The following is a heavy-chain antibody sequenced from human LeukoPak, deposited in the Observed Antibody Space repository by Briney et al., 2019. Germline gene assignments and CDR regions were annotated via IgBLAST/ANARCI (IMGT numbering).Heavy chain of an antibody. J-gene: IGHJ5*02. CDR2: ISNSGSP. Sequence: PAETLSLTCTVSGGSISNYYWSWIRQPPGKRLEWIGYISNSGSPYYNPSLKSRVTISVDTSKNQFSLKLSSVTAADTAVYYCARVVSAYYYGSGSYSLFRFDPWGQGTLVTVSS. D-gene: IGHD3-10*01. CDR1: GGSISNYY. CDR3: ARVVSAYYYGSGSYSLFRFDP. V-gene: IGHV4-59*12.